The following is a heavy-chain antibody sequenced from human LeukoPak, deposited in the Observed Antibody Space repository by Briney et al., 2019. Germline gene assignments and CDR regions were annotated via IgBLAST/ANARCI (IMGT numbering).Heavy chain of an antibody. D-gene: IGHD2-15*01. J-gene: IGHJ5*02. CDR3: AKEGDIVVVVAATAPNWFDH. Sequence: GGSLRLSCAASGFTFSSYAMSWVRQAPGKGLEWVSAISGSGGSTYYADSVKGRFTISRDNSKNTLYLQMNSLRAEDTAVYYCAKEGDIVVVVAATAPNWFDHWGQGTLVTVSS. CDR2: ISGSGGST. V-gene: IGHV3-23*01. CDR1: GFTFSSYA.